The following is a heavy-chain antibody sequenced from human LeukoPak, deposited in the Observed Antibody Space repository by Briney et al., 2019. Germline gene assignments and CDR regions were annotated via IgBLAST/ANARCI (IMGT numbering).Heavy chain of an antibody. CDR3: ARAGYTISYYSLDY. D-gene: IGHD1-26*01. J-gene: IGHJ4*02. Sequence: SETLSLTCTVSGGSINSYYWGWIRQPAGKGLEWIGRIYTTGTTSYNPSLKSRVTISVDTSKNQFYLKLTSVTAADTAMYYCARAGYTISYYSLDYWGQGILVTVSS. V-gene: IGHV4-4*07. CDR1: GGSINSYY. CDR2: IYTTGTT.